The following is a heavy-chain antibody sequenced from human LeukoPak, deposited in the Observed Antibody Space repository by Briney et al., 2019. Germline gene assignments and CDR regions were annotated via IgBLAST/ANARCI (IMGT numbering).Heavy chain of an antibody. CDR1: GGSISSSNW. Sequence: GTLSLTCAVSGGSISSSNWWSWVRQAPGKGLEWVSVIYNGGTTYSADSVKGRVTISRDNSKNTLYLQLNSVRAEDTAVYYCAREFSGSGSYSRDYYFDYWGQGTLVTVSS. V-gene: IGHV3-66*01. J-gene: IGHJ4*02. CDR2: IYNGGTT. D-gene: IGHD3-10*01. CDR3: AREFSGSGSYSRDYYFDY.